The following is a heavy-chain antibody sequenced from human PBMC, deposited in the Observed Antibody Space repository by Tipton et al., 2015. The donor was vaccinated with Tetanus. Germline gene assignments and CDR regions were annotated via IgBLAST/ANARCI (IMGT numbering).Heavy chain of an antibody. V-gene: IGHV5-51*01. CDR2: IYPGDSDT. Sequence: QLVQSGAEVKKPGESLKISCKGSGYSFTSYWIGWVRQMPGKGLEWMGIIYPGDSDTRYSPSFQGQVTISADKSISTAYLQWSSLKASDPAMYYCARATTPLSWYYGMDVWGQGTTVTVSS. D-gene: IGHD4-11*01. CDR3: ARATTPLSWYYGMDV. J-gene: IGHJ6*02. CDR1: GYSFTSYW.